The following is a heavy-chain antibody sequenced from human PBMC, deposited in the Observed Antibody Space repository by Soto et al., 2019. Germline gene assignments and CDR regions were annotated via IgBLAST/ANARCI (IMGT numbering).Heavy chain of an antibody. CDR2: IFYSGST. D-gene: IGHD3-10*01. CDR1: GGSISSGGYY. V-gene: IGHV4-31*03. CDR3: AREEVAYYGSGSYNWFDP. J-gene: IGHJ5*02. Sequence: SATLSLTCTVSGGSISSGGYYWSWIRQHPGKGLEWIGYIFYSGSTYYNPSLESRVTISVDTSKNQFSLKLSSVTAADTAVYYCAREEVAYYGSGSYNWFDPWGQGTLVTVSS.